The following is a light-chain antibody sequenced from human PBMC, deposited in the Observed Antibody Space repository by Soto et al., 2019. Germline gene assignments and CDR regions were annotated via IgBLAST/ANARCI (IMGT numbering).Light chain of an antibody. J-gene: IGLJ2*01. CDR3: QYYDSSRNVV. CDR1: SSNIGAGYD. V-gene: IGLV1-40*01. Sequence: QSVLTQPPSVSGAPGQRVTISCTGSSSNIGAGYDVHWYQQLPGTAPKLLIYGNSNRPSGVPDRFSGSKSGPSASLAIPGLQADDAAYYFRQYYDSSRNVVFGGGTKVTVL. CDR2: GNS.